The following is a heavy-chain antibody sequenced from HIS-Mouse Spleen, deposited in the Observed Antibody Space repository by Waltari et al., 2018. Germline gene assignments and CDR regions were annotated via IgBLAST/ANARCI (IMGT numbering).Heavy chain of an antibody. CDR3: AREIPYSSSWYDWYFDL. V-gene: IGHV4-39*07. CDR1: DGYISSSGYA. CDR2: SYYSVNT. D-gene: IGHD6-13*01. J-gene: IGHJ2*01. Sequence: QLQLQESGPGMVRPSETLSLTCTVLDGYISSSGYAWGWIRQPPGKGLEWIGSSYYSVNTYYNPSLKSRVTISVDTSKNQFSLKLSSVTAADTAVYYCAREIPYSSSWYDWYFDLWGRGTLVTVSS.